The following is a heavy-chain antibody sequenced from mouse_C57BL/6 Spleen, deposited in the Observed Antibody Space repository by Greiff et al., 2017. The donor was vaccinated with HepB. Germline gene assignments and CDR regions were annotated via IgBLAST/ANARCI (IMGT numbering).Heavy chain of an antibody. J-gene: IGHJ4*01. CDR2: IHPNSGST. V-gene: IGHV1-64*01. Sequence: QVQLQQPGAELVKPGASVKLSCKASGYTFTSYWMHWVKQRPGQGLEWIGMIHPNSGSTNYNEKFKSKATLTVDKSSSTAYMQLSSLTSEDSAVYYCARRDDGYAMDYWGQGTSVTVSS. CDR1: GYTFTSYW. D-gene: IGHD2-14*01. CDR3: ARRDDGYAMDY.